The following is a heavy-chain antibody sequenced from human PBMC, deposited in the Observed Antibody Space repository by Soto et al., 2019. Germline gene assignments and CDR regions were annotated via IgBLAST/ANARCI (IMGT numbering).Heavy chain of an antibody. J-gene: IGHJ4*02. CDR2: IYYSGST. CDR1: GGSVSSGSYY. Sequence: QVQLQESGPGLVKPSETLSLTCTVSGGSVSSGSYYWSWIRQPPGKGLEWIGYIYYSGSTNYNPSLKSRVTISVDTSKNQFSLKLSSVTAADTAVYYCARVDYGDYGYYWGQGTLVTVS. CDR3: ARVDYGDYGYY. V-gene: IGHV4-61*01. D-gene: IGHD4-17*01.